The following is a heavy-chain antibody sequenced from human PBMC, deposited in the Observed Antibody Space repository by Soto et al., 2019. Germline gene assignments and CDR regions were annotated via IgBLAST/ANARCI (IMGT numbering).Heavy chain of an antibody. J-gene: IGHJ6*02. D-gene: IGHD3-10*01. V-gene: IGHV4-59*08. CDR1: GGSISSYY. Sequence: SETLSLTCTVSGGSISSYYWSWIRQPPGKGLEWIGYIYYSGSTNYNPSLKSRVTISVDTSKNQFSLKLSSVTAADTAVYYCARLSYYYGSGSYYYYYYGMDVWGQGTTVT. CDR2: IYYSGST. CDR3: ARLSYYYGSGSYYYYYYGMDV.